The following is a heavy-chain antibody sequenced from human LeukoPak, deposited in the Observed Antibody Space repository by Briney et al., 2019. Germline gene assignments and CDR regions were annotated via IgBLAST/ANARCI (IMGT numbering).Heavy chain of an antibody. J-gene: IGHJ4*02. CDR1: GFTFSSYW. V-gene: IGHV3-7*01. D-gene: IGHD6-13*01. CDR2: MKYDGGEK. Sequence: GGSLRLSCAASGFTFSSYWMSWVRQAPGKGLEWVANMKYDGGEKYYVDSVKGRFTISRDNAKNSLYLQMNSLRAEDTAVYYCARDIEAAGLFLDYWGQGTLVTVSS. CDR3: ARDIEAAGLFLDY.